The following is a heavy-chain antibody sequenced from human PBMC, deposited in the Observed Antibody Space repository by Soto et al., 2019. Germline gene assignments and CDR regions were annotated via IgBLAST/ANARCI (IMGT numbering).Heavy chain of an antibody. Sequence: EVQLLESGGGLIQPGGSLRLSCAASGFTFSTHWMHWVRQAPGKGLVWVSRINSDGSTTNYVDSVKGRFTISRDNAKNMVYLQMNSLRADDTAVYYCARVPTGGYDWVWGQGALVTVSS. CDR1: GFTFSTHW. CDR2: INSDGSTT. V-gene: IGHV3-74*01. CDR3: ARVPTGGYDWV. D-gene: IGHD5-12*01. J-gene: IGHJ4*02.